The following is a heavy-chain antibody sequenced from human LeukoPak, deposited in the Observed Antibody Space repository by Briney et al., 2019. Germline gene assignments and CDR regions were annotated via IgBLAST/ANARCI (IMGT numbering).Heavy chain of an antibody. D-gene: IGHD3-22*01. CDR2: INAGNGNT. J-gene: IGHJ4*02. Sequence: ASVKVSCKASGYTFTSYAMHWVRQAHGQRLEWMGWINAGNGNTKYSQEFQGRVTIIRDTSASTAYMELRSLRSEDRAVYDCARADSSGYTEFDYWDQGTLVTVSS. CDR1: GYTFTSYA. V-gene: IGHV1-3*03. CDR3: ARADSSGYTEFDY.